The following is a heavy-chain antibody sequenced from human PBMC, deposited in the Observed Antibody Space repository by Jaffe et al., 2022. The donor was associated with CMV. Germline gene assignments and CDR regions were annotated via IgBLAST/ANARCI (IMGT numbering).Heavy chain of an antibody. D-gene: IGHD1-26*01. CDR2: IDWDDDK. J-gene: IGHJ4*02. V-gene: IGHV2-70*17. Sequence: QVTLRESGPALVKPTQTLTLTCTFSGFSLSTSGMCVNWIRQPPGKALEWLARIDWDDDKFYNTSLKTRLTISKDTSQNQVVLTMTNMDPVDTGTYYCARIPPGWGEWELLFDYWGQGALVTVSS. CDR1: GFSLSTSGMC. CDR3: ARIPPGWGEWELLFDY.